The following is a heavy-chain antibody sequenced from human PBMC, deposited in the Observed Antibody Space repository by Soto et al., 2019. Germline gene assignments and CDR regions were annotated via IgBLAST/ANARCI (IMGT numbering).Heavy chain of an antibody. V-gene: IGHV4-38-2*02. Sequence: TSETLSLTFAVSGYSISSGYYWGWIRQPPGNGLEWIWSVYHSGSTYYNASLKIRFTISVDTSKNQFSLNLSSVNAADTAVYYCARDFLVRSGWPVLGVPHXWGQVTLLTVSX. CDR2: VYHSGST. CDR1: GYSISSGYY. CDR3: ARDFLVRSGWPVLGVPHX. J-gene: IGHJ4*02. D-gene: IGHD2-2*01.